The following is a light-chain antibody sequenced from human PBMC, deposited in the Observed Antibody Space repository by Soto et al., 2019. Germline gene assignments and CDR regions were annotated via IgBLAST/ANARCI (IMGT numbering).Light chain of an antibody. Sequence: DIQMTQSPSTLSASVGDRVTITCRASQTISSWVAWYQQKPGTAPKLLIYKASSLESGVPSRFSGSGSGTEFTLTISSLQPDDFAVYYCQQYHNWPPITFGQGTRLEI. CDR1: QTISSW. CDR2: KAS. CDR3: QQYHNWPPIT. J-gene: IGKJ5*01. V-gene: IGKV1-5*03.